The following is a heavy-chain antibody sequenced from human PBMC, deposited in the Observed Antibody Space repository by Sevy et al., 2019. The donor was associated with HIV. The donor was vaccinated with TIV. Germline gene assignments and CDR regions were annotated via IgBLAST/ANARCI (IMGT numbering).Heavy chain of an antibody. D-gene: IGHD3-22*01. CDR2: INHSGST. Sequence: SETLSLTCAVYGGSFSGYYWSWIRQPPGKGLEWIGEINHSGSTNYNPSLKSRVTISVDTSKNQFSLKLSSVTAADTAVYYYARCGGSGYSLGSDYWGQGTLVTVSS. J-gene: IGHJ4*02. CDR3: ARCGGSGYSLGSDY. CDR1: GGSFSGYY. V-gene: IGHV4-34*01.